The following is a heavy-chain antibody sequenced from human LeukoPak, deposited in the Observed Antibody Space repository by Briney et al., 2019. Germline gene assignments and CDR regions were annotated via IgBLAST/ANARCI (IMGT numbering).Heavy chain of an antibody. J-gene: IGHJ4*02. D-gene: IGHD2-15*01. CDR3: VKDRYCSGGSCYGPFDY. Sequence: GGSLRLSCSASGFTFSSYAMRWVRQAPGKGLEYVSAISSNGGSTYYADSVKGRFTISRDNSKNTLYLQMSSLRAEDTAVYYCVKDRYCSGGSCYGPFDYWGQGTLVTVSS. V-gene: IGHV3-64D*06. CDR1: GFTFSSYA. CDR2: ISSNGGST.